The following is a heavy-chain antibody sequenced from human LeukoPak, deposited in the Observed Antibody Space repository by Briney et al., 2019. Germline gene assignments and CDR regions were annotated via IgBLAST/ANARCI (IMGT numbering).Heavy chain of an antibody. CDR3: ARERVEQQLVLRYSYYYMDV. D-gene: IGHD6-13*01. CDR1: GFTFSSYS. CDR2: IDSTSSYI. V-gene: IGHV3-21*01. Sequence: GGSLRLSCAASGFTFSSYSMNWVRQAPGKGLEWVSSIDSTSSYIYYADSVKGRFTISRDNAKNSLYLQMNSLRAEDAAVYYCARERVEQQLVLRYSYYYMDVWGKGTTVTVSS. J-gene: IGHJ6*03.